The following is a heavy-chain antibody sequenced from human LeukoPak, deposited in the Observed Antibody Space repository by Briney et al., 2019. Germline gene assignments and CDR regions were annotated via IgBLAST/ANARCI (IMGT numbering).Heavy chain of an antibody. J-gene: IGHJ6*04. CDR2: IYTSGST. Sequence: SETLSLTCTVSGGSISSGSYYWSWIRQPAGKGLEWIGRIYTSGSTNYNPSLKSQLTISVNTAKNQFSLTLSSVTAADTAVYYCARQAYYYGSGSPYMAVWGKGTTVPVSS. CDR3: ARQAYYYGSGSPYMAV. V-gene: IGHV4-61*02. D-gene: IGHD3-10*01. CDR1: GGSISSGSYY.